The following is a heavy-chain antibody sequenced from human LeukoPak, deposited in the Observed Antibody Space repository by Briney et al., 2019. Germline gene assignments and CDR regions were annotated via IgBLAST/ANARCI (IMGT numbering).Heavy chain of an antibody. Sequence: GGSLRLSCAASGITFSSYWMYWVRQVPGQGLVWVSRINTDGRTTEYEDSVKGRFTISRDNAKNTLYLQMNSLRGEDTAVYFCALYGGGALDIWGQGTMVTVSS. V-gene: IGHV3-74*03. CDR3: ALYGGGALDI. CDR2: INTDGRTT. J-gene: IGHJ3*02. CDR1: GITFSSYW. D-gene: IGHD4-23*01.